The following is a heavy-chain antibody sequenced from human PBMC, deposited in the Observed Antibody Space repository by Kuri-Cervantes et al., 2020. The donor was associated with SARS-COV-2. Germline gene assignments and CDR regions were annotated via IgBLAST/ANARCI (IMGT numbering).Heavy chain of an antibody. D-gene: IGHD6-19*01. Sequence: GESLKISCAASGFTVSSNYMSWVRQAPGKGLEWVSVIYSGGSTYYADSVKGRFTISRDNSKNTLYLQMNSLRAEDTAVYYCANLQQWLVGGYFDYWGQGTLVTVSS. CDR3: ANLQQWLVGGYFDY. V-gene: IGHV3-66*02. CDR2: IYSGGST. CDR1: GFTVSSNY. J-gene: IGHJ4*02.